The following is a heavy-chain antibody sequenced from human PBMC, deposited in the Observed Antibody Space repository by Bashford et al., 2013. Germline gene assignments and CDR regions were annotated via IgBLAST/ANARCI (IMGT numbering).Heavy chain of an antibody. D-gene: IGHD1-14*01. CDR2: INGGGSGT. CDR3: AKDPFGVTQPKYYYTMDV. V-gene: IGHV3-23*01. Sequence: VRQAPGKGLEWVAAINGGGSGTYSADSVQGRFTISRDNFKNTLYLQMNSLRAEDTAVYYCAKDPFGVTQPKYYYTMDVWGQGTTVTVSS. J-gene: IGHJ6*02.